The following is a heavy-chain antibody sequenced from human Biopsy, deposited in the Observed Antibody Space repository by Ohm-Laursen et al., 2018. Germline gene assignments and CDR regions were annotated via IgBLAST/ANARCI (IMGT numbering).Heavy chain of an antibody. CDR3: ARADPPLFYYGSGSSNGFAP. J-gene: IGHJ5*02. Sequence: APVKVSCKPSGYTFTSYEINWVRQATGQGLEWMGWMNPDSGNTGYAQNFQGRVTMTRNTSISTAYMELSSLRSEDTAVYFCARADPPLFYYGSGSSNGFAPWAREPWSPSPQ. CDR2: MNPDSGNT. V-gene: IGHV1-8*01. CDR1: GYTFTSYE. D-gene: IGHD3-10*01.